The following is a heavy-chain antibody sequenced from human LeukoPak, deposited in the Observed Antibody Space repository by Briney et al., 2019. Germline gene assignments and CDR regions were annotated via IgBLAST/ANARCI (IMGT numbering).Heavy chain of an antibody. V-gene: IGHV1-18*01. CDR2: INTHNGDT. D-gene: IGHD2-2*03. CDR3: ARDGYRLSGYFYYMDV. CDR1: GYTFASFG. J-gene: IGHJ6*03. Sequence: ASVKVSCKASGYTFASFGITWVRQAPGQGLEWMGWINTHNGDTNYAQKLQGRVTMTTDTSTSTAYMELRSLRSDDTAVYYCARDGYRLSGYFYYMDVWGKGTTVTVSS.